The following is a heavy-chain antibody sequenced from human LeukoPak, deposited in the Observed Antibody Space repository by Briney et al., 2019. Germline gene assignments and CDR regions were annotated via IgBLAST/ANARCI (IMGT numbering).Heavy chain of an antibody. CDR1: GGSISNYY. J-gene: IGHJ6*02. Sequence: SETLSLTCTVSGGSISNYYWSWIRQPAGKGLEWIGRFYSGGSYNYNPSLKSRVTMSVDTSKKQFSLRLSSVAAADTAVYYCARLFPAAGTPYYYIMDVWGQGTTVTVSS. V-gene: IGHV4-4*07. CDR2: FYSGGSY. CDR3: ARLFPAAGTPYYYIMDV. D-gene: IGHD6-13*01.